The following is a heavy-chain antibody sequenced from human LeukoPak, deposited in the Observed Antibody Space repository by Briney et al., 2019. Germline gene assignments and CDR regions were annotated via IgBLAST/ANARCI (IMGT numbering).Heavy chain of an antibody. CDR2: INWNGGST. D-gene: IGHD5-18*01. V-gene: IGHV3-20*04. CDR1: GFTFDDYG. CDR3: ARDREAVDTAMVPPFDY. Sequence: GGSLGLSCAASGFTFDDYGMSWVRQAPGKGLEWVSGINWNGGSTGYADSVKGRFTISRDNAKNSLYLQMNSLRAEDTALYYCARDREAVDTAMVPPFDYWGQGTLVTVSS. J-gene: IGHJ4*02.